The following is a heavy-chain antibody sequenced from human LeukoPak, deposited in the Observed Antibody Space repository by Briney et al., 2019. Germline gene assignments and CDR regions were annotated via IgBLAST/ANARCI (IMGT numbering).Heavy chain of an antibody. CDR2: ISYDGSNK. CDR1: GFTFSSYG. J-gene: IGHJ4*02. D-gene: IGHD4-11*01. Sequence: GGSLRLSCAASGFTFSSYGMHWVRQAPGKGLEWVAVISYDGSNKYYADSVKGRFTISRDNSKNTLYLQMNSLRAEDTAVYYCARVVDHVYSDYYLDYWGQGTLVTVSS. V-gene: IGHV3-30*03. CDR3: ARVVDHVYSDYYLDY.